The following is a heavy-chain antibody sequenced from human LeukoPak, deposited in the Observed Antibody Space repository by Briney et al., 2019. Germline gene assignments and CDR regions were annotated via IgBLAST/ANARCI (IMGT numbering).Heavy chain of an antibody. D-gene: IGHD3-10*01. CDR1: GASISSHC. V-gene: IGHV4-4*09. Sequence: SETLSLTCTVSGASISSHCWSWIRQAPGKGLECIGYIYINGDTNYNPSLKSRATLSLDTSKNQFSLRLTSVTAADTAVYYCARSARVFDSWGPGTLVIVSS. CDR2: IYINGDT. J-gene: IGHJ4*02. CDR3: ARSARVFDS.